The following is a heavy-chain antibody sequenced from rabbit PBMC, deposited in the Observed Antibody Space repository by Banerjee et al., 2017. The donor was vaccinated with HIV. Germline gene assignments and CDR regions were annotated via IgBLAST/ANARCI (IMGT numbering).Heavy chain of an antibody. J-gene: IGHJ4*01. CDR2: IYTDSGSA. CDR3: ARDLAGVIGWNFNL. CDR1: GFSFSVSYY. D-gene: IGHD4-1*01. V-gene: IGHV1S43*01. Sequence: QEQLEESGGDLVKPEGSLTLTCTASGFSFSVSYYMCWVRQAPGKGLEWIGGIYTDSGSAWYASWAKGRFTITRSTSLNTVTLQMTSLTAADTATYFCARDLAGVIGWNFNLWGQGTLVTVS.